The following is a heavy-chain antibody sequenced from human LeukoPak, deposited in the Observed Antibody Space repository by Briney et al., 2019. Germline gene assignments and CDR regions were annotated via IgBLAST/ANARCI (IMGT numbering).Heavy chain of an antibody. D-gene: IGHD3-3*01. Sequence: PGGSLRLSCAASGFTFSSYGMHWVRQAPGKGLEWVAFIRYDGSNKYYADSVKGRFTISRDNSKNTLYLQMNSLRAEDTAVYYCARSPYYDFWSGYYLDYWGQGTLVTVSS. J-gene: IGHJ4*02. CDR2: IRYDGSNK. CDR1: GFTFSSYG. CDR3: ARSPYYDFWSGYYLDY. V-gene: IGHV3-30*02.